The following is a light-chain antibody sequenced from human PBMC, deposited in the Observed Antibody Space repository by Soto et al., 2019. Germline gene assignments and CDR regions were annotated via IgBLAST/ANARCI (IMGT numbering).Light chain of an antibody. Sequence: ILMTQSPATVSVSPGESATLSCRASQNIYYNVAWYQQRPGQAPRLLIYRAPTRAPGVPARFSGSGSGTEFTLTISSLQPEDFTVYSCLQYHNLWAFGQGTKVEI. V-gene: IGKV3-15*01. CDR3: LQYHNLWA. CDR1: QNIYYN. CDR2: RAP. J-gene: IGKJ1*01.